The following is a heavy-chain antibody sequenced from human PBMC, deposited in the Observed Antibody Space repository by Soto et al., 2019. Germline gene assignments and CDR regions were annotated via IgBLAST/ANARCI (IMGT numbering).Heavy chain of an antibody. CDR3: AKDWSHCGGDFYLKIFDY. Sequence: GGSLRLSCAASGFTFSSYAMSWVRQAPGKGLEWVSAISGSGGSTYYADSVKGRFTISRDNSKNTLYLQMNSLRAEDTAVYYCAKDWSHCGGDFYLKIFDYWGQGTLVTVSS. J-gene: IGHJ4*02. CDR2: ISGSGGST. D-gene: IGHD2-21*02. CDR1: GFTFSSYA. V-gene: IGHV3-23*01.